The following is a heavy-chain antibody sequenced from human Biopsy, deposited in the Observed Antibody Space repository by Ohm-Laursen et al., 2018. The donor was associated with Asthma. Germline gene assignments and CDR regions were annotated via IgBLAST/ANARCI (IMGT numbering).Heavy chain of an antibody. Sequence: SLRLSCAASGFTFKDAWMSWVRQAPGKALEWVGRIKSKLDGGTTDYSAPVKGRFTMSRDDSRNTLYLQMNSLKTEDTAVYYCTTLTLFSDSSEGTPIDYWGPGTRVTVSS. CDR1: GFTFKDAW. D-gene: IGHD1-14*01. J-gene: IGHJ4*02. CDR2: IKSKLDGGTT. V-gene: IGHV3-15*01. CDR3: TTLTLFSDSSEGTPIDY.